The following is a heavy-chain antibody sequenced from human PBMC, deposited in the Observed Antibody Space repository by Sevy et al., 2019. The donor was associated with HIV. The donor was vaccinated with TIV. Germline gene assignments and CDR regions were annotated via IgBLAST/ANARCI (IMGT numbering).Heavy chain of an antibody. J-gene: IGHJ6*02. Sequence: GGSLRLSCAASGFTFSSYGMHWVRQAPGKGLEWVAVIWYDGSNKYSADSVKGRFTISRDNSKNTLYLQMNSLRAEDTAVYYCARGWGSGRNYYYYGMDVWGQGTTVTVSS. CDR3: ARGWGSGRNYYYYGMDV. CDR1: GFTFSSYG. D-gene: IGHD3-10*01. CDR2: IWYDGSNK. V-gene: IGHV3-33*01.